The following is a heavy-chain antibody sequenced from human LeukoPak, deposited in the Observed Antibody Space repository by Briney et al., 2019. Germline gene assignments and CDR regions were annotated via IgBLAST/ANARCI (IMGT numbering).Heavy chain of an antibody. V-gene: IGHV1-18*01. CDR3: ARDSDSSGDIPKWYFDL. D-gene: IGHD6-19*01. Sequence: ASVKVSCKTSGYNFMNHGISWVRQAPGQGLEWMGWISGYNGNTNYAEKFQGRVTMTTDTSTSTAYMELRSLRSDDTAVYYCARDSDSSGDIPKWYFDLWGRGTLITV. CDR2: ISGYNGNT. J-gene: IGHJ2*01. CDR1: GYNFMNHG.